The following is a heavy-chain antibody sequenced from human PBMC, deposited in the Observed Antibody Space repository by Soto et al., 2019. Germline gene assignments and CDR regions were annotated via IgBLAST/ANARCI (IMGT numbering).Heavy chain of an antibody. CDR3: ARGRQKSSGWFQRNYFDY. CDR2: IKQSGST. D-gene: IGHD6-19*01. Sequence: SETLFLTCAVYGGSFSGYYWSGIRQPPRKGLEWIGEIKQSGSTNYTPTLKSRVTISVDTSKNQCSLKLSSVTAADTAVYYCARGRQKSSGWFQRNYFDYWGQGTLVTVSS. V-gene: IGHV4-34*01. J-gene: IGHJ4*02. CDR1: GGSFSGYY.